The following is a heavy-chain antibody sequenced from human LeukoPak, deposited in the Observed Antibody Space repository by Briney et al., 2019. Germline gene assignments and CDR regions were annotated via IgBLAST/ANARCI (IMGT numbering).Heavy chain of an antibody. CDR1: GFTFSSYA. CDR3: AKDISASNYYGIDV. D-gene: IGHD1-26*01. J-gene: IGHJ6*02. Sequence: PGGSLRLSCAASGFTFSSYAMSWVRQAPGKGLEWVSGISWNSGTIGYADSVKGRFTISRDNAKNSLYLQMNSLRAEDTALYYCAKDISASNYYGIDVWGQGTTVTVSS. CDR2: ISWNSGTI. V-gene: IGHV3-9*01.